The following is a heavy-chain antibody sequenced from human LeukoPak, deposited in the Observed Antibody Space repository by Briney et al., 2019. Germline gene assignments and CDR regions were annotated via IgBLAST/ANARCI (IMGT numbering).Heavy chain of an antibody. CDR2: ISYDGSNK. J-gene: IGHJ4*02. V-gene: IGHV3-30*04. Sequence: PGRSLRLSCAASGFTFSSYAMHWVRQAPGKGLEWVAVISYDGSNKYYADSVKGRFTISRDNAKNSLYLQMNSLRAEDTAVYYCARSDRVPDFISHTAAWFDYWGQGTLVTVSS. D-gene: IGHD1-14*01. CDR1: GFTFSSYA. CDR3: ARSDRVPDFISHTAAWFDY.